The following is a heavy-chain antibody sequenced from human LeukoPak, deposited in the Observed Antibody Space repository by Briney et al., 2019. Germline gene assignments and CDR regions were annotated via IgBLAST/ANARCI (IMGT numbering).Heavy chain of an antibody. J-gene: IGHJ2*01. D-gene: IGHD2-15*01. Sequence: SETLSLTCAVYGGSFSGYYWSWIRQPPGKGLEWIGEINHSGSTNYNPSLKSRVTISVDTSKNQFSLKLSSVTAADTAVYYCARALGVVRTRYLDLWGRGTLVTVSS. CDR2: INHSGST. CDR3: ARALGVVRTRYLDL. CDR1: GGSFSGYY. V-gene: IGHV4-34*01.